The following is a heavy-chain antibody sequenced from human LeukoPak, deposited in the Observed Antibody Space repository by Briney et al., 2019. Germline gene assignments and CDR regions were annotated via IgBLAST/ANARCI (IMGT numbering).Heavy chain of an antibody. D-gene: IGHD2-15*01. J-gene: IGHJ4*02. V-gene: IGHV3-7*01. Sequence: GGSLRLSCAASGFTLSSYWMSWVRQAPGKGLEWVANIKQDGSEKYYVDSVKGRFTISRDNTKNSLYLQMNSLRAEDTAVYYCARRYFDYWGQGTLVTVSS. CDR1: GFTLSSYW. CDR3: ARRYFDY. CDR2: IKQDGSEK.